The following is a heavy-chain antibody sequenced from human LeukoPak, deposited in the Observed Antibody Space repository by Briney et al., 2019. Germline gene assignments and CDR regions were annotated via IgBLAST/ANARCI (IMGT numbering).Heavy chain of an antibody. CDR1: GFTFSSYA. CDR3: AKDGNGFYYDSSVDDY. V-gene: IGHV3-23*01. CDR2: ISGSGGST. D-gene: IGHD3-22*01. Sequence: PGGSLRLSCAASGFTFSSYAMSWVRQAPGKGLEWVSAISGSGGSTYYADSVKGRFTISRDNSKNTLYLQMNSLRAEDTAVYYCAKDGNGFYYDSSVDDYWGQGTLVTVSS. J-gene: IGHJ4*02.